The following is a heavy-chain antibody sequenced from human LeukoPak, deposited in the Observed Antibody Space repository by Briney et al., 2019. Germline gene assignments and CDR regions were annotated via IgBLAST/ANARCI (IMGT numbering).Heavy chain of an antibody. J-gene: IGHJ4*02. V-gene: IGHV1-46*01. CDR3: ARYCSSTSCYEEIFDY. D-gene: IGHD2-2*01. Sequence: AAVKVSCKASGYSFTNYYMHWVRQAPGQGHEWMGVINPSGGSTSYAQKFQGRVTFTRDTFTSTVYMELSSLRSEDTAVYYCARYCSSTSCYEEIFDYWGQGTLVTVSS. CDR2: INPSGGST. CDR1: GYSFTNYY.